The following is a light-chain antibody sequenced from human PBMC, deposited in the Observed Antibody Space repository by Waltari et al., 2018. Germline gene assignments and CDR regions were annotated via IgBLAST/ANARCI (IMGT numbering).Light chain of an antibody. CDR2: QDT. CDR3: QAWDSNTAHYV. CDR1: KLGNKY. Sequence: SSELTQPPSVSVSPGQTASVTCSGHKLGNKYASWYQQKPGQSPVLVIYQDTKRPSGIPERFSGSNSGNTATLTITGTQALDEADYYCQAWDSNTAHYVFGTGTKVTVL. J-gene: IGLJ1*01. V-gene: IGLV3-1*01.